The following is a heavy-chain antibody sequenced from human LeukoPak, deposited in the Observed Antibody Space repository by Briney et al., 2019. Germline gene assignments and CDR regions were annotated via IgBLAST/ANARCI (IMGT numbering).Heavy chain of an antibody. Sequence: GGSLRLSCAASGFTFSNYGMHWVRQAPGKGLEWVSVISFDGSAKYYADSVKGRFTISRDNSKNTLYLQMTSLRAEDTAVYYCAKDRVTAAGYYFDYWGQGTLVTVSS. J-gene: IGHJ4*02. CDR2: ISFDGSAK. CDR3: AKDRVTAAGYYFDY. V-gene: IGHV3-30*18. CDR1: GFTFSNYG. D-gene: IGHD6-13*01.